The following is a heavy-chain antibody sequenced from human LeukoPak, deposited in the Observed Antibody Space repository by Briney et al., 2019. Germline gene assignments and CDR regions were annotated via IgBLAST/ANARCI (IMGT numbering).Heavy chain of an antibody. V-gene: IGHV3-33*01. CDR1: GFTFSGYG. CDR3: ARATNGRFDI. CDR2: LSYDGSNK. D-gene: IGHD2-8*01. J-gene: IGHJ3*02. Sequence: GGSLRLSCAASGFTFSGYGIHWVRQAPGKGLEWVAFLSYDGSNKFYADSVKGRFTISRDNSENTLHLQMNSLRAEDTAVYYCARATNGRFDIWGQGTMVTVSS.